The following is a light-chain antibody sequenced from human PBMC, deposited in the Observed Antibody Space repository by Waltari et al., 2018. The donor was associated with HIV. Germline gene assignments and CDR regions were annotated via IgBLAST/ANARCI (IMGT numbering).Light chain of an antibody. J-gene: IGLJ2*01. CDR2: NDK. V-gene: IGLV3-9*02. CDR1: HIGYKS. CDR3: QVWDTTTV. Sequence: SYELTQPLSVSVALGETARLTCGGKHIGYKSCHWYQQKTGQAPVVVIYNDKYRPSGIPERFSGSKSGNTATLTITGAQAGDEADYFCQVWDTTTVFGGGTNLTVL.